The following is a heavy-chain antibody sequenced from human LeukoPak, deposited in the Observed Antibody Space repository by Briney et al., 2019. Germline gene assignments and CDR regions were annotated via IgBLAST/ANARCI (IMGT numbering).Heavy chain of an antibody. CDR3: ARVSMIVGYSIYYFDY. CDR2: IRQHGIEK. CDR1: GFTFNNYL. J-gene: IGHJ4*02. V-gene: IGHV3-7*01. D-gene: IGHD3-22*01. Sequence: GGSLRLSCAASGFTFNNYLMSWVRQAPGKGLEWVANIRQHGIEKYYASSLVGRVSISRDNAKNSLYLQMNSLRAEDTAVYYCARVSMIVGYSIYYFDYWGQGTLVTVSS.